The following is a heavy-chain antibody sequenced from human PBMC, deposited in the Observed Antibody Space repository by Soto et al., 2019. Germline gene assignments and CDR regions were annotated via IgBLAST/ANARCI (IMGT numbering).Heavy chain of an antibody. V-gene: IGHV4-61*01. D-gene: IGHD3-16*01. CDR2: IYHSGST. J-gene: IGHJ4*02. Sequence: SETLSLTGTVSGGSVSSTSDYWVWIRQPPGKGLEWIGYIYHSGSTNYNPSLKSRVTISVDTSKNQFSLKLSSVTAADTAVYYCARAWGYYFDLWGQGTLVTVSS. CDR3: ARAWGYYFDL. CDR1: GGSVSSTSDY.